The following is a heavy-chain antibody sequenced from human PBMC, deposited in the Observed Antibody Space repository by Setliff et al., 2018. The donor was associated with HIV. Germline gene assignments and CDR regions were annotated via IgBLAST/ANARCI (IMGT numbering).Heavy chain of an antibody. CDR2: VSGYDSHA. V-gene: IGHV1-18*01. CDR1: GYKFSINV. CDR3: ARGPAGESYGMDV. D-gene: IGHD3-10*01. J-gene: IGHJ6*02. Sequence: GASVKVSCKTSGYKFSINVINRVRQAPGQGLEWMGWVSGYDSHANYAQKLQGRVTMTSDRSTTTAYMELKNLTSDDTAVYYCARGPAGESYGMDVWGQGTTVTVSS.